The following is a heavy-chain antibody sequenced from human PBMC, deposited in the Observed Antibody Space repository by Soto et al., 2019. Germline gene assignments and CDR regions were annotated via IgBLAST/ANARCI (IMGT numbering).Heavy chain of an antibody. D-gene: IGHD3-16*01. CDR1: GFNFDNYG. CDR2: IKSDGTST. CDR3: AQLGLMTFSHKHYFNH. Sequence: GGSLRLSCVGSGFNFDNYGMSWVRQAPGKGLEWVSAIKSDGTSTYYAASVKDRFTISRDNSRNTLYLQLNSLRAEDTAVYYCAQLGLMTFSHKHYFNHWGRGTLVTVSS. J-gene: IGHJ4*02. V-gene: IGHV3-23*01.